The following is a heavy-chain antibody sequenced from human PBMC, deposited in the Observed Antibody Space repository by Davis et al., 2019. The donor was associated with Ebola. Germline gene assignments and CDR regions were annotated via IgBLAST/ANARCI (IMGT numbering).Heavy chain of an antibody. Sequence: ASVKVSCKAFGYTFSNFYMHWVRQAPGQGLEWMGVINPSAGYTNYAQKFQGRVTITRDTSTRTVYMEIRRLRSDDTAVYYCARDVGHNWFDPWGQGTLVTVSS. CDR3: ARDVGHNWFDP. CDR1: GYTFSNFY. J-gene: IGHJ5*02. V-gene: IGHV1-46*01. CDR2: INPSAGYT.